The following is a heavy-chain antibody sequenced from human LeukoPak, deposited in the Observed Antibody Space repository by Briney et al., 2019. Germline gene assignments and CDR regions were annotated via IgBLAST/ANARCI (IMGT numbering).Heavy chain of an antibody. J-gene: IGHJ4*02. CDR1: GFTFSTYN. D-gene: IGHD6-13*01. V-gene: IGHV3-48*01. CDR3: ARDSSSW. CDR2: ISSSSRTI. Sequence: PGGSLRLSCAASGFTFSTYNMNWVRQAPGKGLEWLSYISSSSRTIHYADSVKGRFTISRDNSKNTLYLQMNSLRAEDTAVYYCARDSSSWWGQGTLVTVSS.